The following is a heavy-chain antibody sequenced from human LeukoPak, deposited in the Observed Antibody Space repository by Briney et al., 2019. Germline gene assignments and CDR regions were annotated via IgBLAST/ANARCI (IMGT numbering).Heavy chain of an antibody. CDR3: ARDIPYYYGSGSFYSDL. CDR2: IYYSGST. CDR1: GGFISSYY. Sequence: PSETLSLTCTVSGGFISSYYWSWIRQPPGKGLEWIGYIYYSGSTNYNPSLKSRVIMSIDASRNQFSLQLSSVTAADTAVYFCARDIPYYYGSGSFYSDLWGQGTLVSVSS. J-gene: IGHJ5*02. V-gene: IGHV4-59*01. D-gene: IGHD3-10*01.